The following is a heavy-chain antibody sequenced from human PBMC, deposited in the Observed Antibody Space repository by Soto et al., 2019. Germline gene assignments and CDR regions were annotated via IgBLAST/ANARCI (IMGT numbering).Heavy chain of an antibody. Sequence: SETLSLTCAVSGGSISSSNWWSWVRQPPGKGLEWIGEIYHSGSTNYNPSLKSRVTISVDKSKNQFSLKLSSVTAADTAVYYCARDRRLKHYQLLLGVFDYWGQGTLVTVSS. CDR1: GGSISSSNW. V-gene: IGHV4-4*02. CDR3: ARDRRLKHYQLLLGVFDY. D-gene: IGHD2-2*01. CDR2: IYHSGST. J-gene: IGHJ4*02.